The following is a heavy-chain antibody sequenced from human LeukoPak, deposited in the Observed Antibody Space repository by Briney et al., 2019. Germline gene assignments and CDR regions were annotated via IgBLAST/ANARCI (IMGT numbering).Heavy chain of an antibody. CDR3: AKAHYYDSSGYLDY. CDR2: ISWDGGST. V-gene: IGHV3-43D*03. CDR1: GFTFDDYA. Sequence: GGSLRLSCAASGFTFDDYAMHWVRQAPGKGLEWVSLISWDGGSTYYADSVKGRFTISRDNSKNSLYLHMNSLRAEDTALYYCAKAHYYDSSGYLDYWGQGTLVTVSS. D-gene: IGHD3-22*01. J-gene: IGHJ4*02.